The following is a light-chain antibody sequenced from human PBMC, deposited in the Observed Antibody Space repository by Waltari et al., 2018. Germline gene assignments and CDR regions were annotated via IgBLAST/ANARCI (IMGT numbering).Light chain of an antibody. CDR3: QSYDSTLRVSV. CDR1: SSNIGAGHD. V-gene: IGLV1-40*01. CDR2: GNS. Sequence: QSALTQPPSVSGAPGQWVSISCTGSSSNIGAGHDVHWYQQLPGAAPKLLIQGNSNRPSGVPDRFSGSKSGTSASLAIAGLQAEDEADYYCQSYDSTLRVSVFGGGSRLTVL. J-gene: IGLJ2*01.